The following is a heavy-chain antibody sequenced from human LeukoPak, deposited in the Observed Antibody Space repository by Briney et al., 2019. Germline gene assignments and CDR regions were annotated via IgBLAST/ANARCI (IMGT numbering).Heavy chain of an antibody. CDR2: ISPGDSDK. V-gene: IGHV5-51*01. Sequence: GESLKISCKASGYNCTNYWIGWVRQMPGKGLEWIGIISPGDSDKRYSPSFQGQVTISADKSICTAYLQWSSLKDSDTAMYYCARRGDSYGRFDYWGQGILVTVSS. D-gene: IGHD5-18*01. J-gene: IGHJ4*02. CDR1: GYNCTNYW. CDR3: ARRGDSYGRFDY.